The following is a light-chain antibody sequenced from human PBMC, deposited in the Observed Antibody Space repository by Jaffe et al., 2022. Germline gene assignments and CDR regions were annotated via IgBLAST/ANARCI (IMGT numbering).Light chain of an antibody. CDR3: SSYAGIHTFGV. J-gene: IGLJ2*01. CDR2: DVT. V-gene: IGLV2-8*01. Sequence: QSALTQPPSASGSPGQSVTISCTGTSSDVGAYNYVSWYQQHPGKAPKVMIYDVTERPSGVPDRFSGSKSGNTASLTVSGLQAEDEADYYCSSYAGIHTFGVFGGGTKLTVL. CDR1: SSDVGAYNY.